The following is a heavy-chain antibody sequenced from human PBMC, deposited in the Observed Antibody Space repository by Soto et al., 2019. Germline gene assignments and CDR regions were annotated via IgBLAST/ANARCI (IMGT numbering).Heavy chain of an antibody. J-gene: IGHJ4*02. CDR2: ITTGGDKT. Sequence: EVQLLESGGGLVQPGGSLRLSCAASGFTFSNYAMGWVRQAPGKGLEWVSAITTGGDKTYHADSVKGRFTISRDNSKNTLYLQMHSLRGEDTATYYCAKKFYHQFESWGQGTLLTVSS. D-gene: IGHD2-2*01. V-gene: IGHV3-23*01. CDR3: AKKFYHQFES. CDR1: GFTFSNYA.